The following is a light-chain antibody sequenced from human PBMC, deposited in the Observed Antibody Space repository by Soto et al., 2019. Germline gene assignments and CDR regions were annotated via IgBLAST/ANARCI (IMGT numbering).Light chain of an antibody. V-gene: IGKV3-20*01. Sequence: EIVLTQSPGTLSLSPGERATLSCRASQSVRNSYLAWYQQKPGQAPRPLVYGASSRATGIPDRFSGSGSGTDFTLTISRLEPEDFAVYYCQQYGSSPLTFGGGTKVDIK. J-gene: IGKJ4*01. CDR3: QQYGSSPLT. CDR1: QSVRNSY. CDR2: GAS.